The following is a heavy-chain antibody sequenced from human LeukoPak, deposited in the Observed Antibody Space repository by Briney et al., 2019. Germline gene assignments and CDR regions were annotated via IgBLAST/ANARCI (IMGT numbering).Heavy chain of an antibody. V-gene: IGHV4-30-2*01. J-gene: IGHJ6*02. CDR2: ICHSGST. CDR3: ASVRSIGYCSSTSCHHYYYYGMDV. Sequence: SQTLSLTCAVSGGSISSGGYSWSWIRELPGKALEWIGYICHSGSTYYNPSLKSRVTISVDRSKNQFSLKLSSVTAADTAVYYCASVRSIGYCSSTSCHHYYYYGMDVWGQGTTVTVSS. D-gene: IGHD2-2*01. CDR1: GGSISSGGYS.